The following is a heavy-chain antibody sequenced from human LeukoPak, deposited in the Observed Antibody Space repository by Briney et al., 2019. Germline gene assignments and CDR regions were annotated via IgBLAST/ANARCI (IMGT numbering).Heavy chain of an antibody. D-gene: IGHD3-3*01. J-gene: IGHJ4*02. Sequence: GASVKVSCKASGGTFSSYAISWVRQAPEQGLEWMGGIIPIFGTANYAQKFQGRVTITTDESTSTAYMELSSLRSEDTAVYYCAGGWPGSSWSGSLEYFDYWGQGTLVTVSS. CDR1: GGTFSSYA. CDR3: AGGWPGSSWSGSLEYFDY. V-gene: IGHV1-69*05. CDR2: IIPIFGTA.